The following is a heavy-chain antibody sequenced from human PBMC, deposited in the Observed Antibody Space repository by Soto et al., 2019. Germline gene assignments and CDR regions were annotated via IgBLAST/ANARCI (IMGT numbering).Heavy chain of an antibody. J-gene: IGHJ4*02. Sequence: QVQLVQSGAAVKKPGSSVKVSCKASGGTFSSYTISWVRQAPGQGLEWMGRIIPILGIANYAQKFQGRVTITVDKSTSTAYMELSSLRSEDMVVYYSERDCSGDVSEGYWGQGTLVSVSS. V-gene: IGHV1-69*02. CDR1: GGTFSSYT. CDR3: ERDCSGDVSEGY. D-gene: IGHD7-27*01. CDR2: IIPILGIA.